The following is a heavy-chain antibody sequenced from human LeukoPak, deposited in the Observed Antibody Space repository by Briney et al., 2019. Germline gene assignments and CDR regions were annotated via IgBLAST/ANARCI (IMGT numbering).Heavy chain of an antibody. D-gene: IGHD5-18*01. J-gene: IGHJ4*02. Sequence: PGGSLRLSCAASGFTFSDYSMNWVHQAPGKGLEWVSSISSSSSYYADSVKGRFTISRDNAKNSLYLQMNSLRTEDTAVYYCTRVSFRGYSYGLPPDYWGQGALVTVSS. CDR3: TRVSFRGYSYGLPPDY. V-gene: IGHV3-21*01. CDR2: ISSSSS. CDR1: GFTFSDYS.